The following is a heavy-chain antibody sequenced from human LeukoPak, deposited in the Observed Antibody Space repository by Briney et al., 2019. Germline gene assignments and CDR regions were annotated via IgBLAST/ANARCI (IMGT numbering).Heavy chain of an antibody. CDR1: GYTFTSYY. D-gene: IGHD3-3*01. J-gene: IGHJ4*02. V-gene: IGHV1-46*01. CDR3: ARDKYYDFWSGYFNFDY. CDR2: INPSGGST. Sequence: ASVKVSCKASGYTFTSYYMHWVRQAPGQGLEWMGIINPSGGSTSYAQKFQGRVTMTRDTSTSTVYMELSSLRSEDTAVYYCARDKYYDFWSGYFNFDYWGQGTLVTVSS.